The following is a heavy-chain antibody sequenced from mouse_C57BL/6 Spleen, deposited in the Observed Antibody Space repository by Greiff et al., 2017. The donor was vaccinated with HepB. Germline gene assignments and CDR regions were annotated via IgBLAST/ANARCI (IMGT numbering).Heavy chain of an antibody. V-gene: IGHV1-80*01. CDR3: ARGGNYAMDY. J-gene: IGHJ4*01. CDR1: GYAFSSYW. Sequence: VKVVESGAELVKPGASVKISCKASGYAFSSYWMNWVKQRPGKGLEWIGQIYPGDGDTNYNGKFKGKATLTADKSSSTAYMQLSSLTSEDSAVYFCARGGNYAMDYWGQGTSVTVSS. CDR2: IYPGDGDT.